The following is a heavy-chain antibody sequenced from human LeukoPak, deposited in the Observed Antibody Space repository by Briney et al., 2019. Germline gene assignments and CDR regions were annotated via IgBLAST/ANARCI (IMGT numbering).Heavy chain of an antibody. CDR2: ISWNSGSI. V-gene: IGHV3-9*03. CDR1: GFTFDDYG. CDR3: AKDSSWSRGAFDI. Sequence: GGSLRLSCAASGFTFDDYGMSWVRQAPGKGLEWVSGISWNSGSIGYADSVKGRFTISRDNAKNSLYLQMNSLRAEDMALYYCAKDSSWSRGAFDIWGQGTMVTVSS. D-gene: IGHD6-13*01. J-gene: IGHJ3*02.